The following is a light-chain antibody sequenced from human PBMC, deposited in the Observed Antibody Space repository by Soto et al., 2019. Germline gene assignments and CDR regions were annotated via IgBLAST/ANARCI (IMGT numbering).Light chain of an antibody. CDR2: GAS. J-gene: IGKJ1*01. CDR1: QSVSSSY. CDR3: QQYGSSRT. V-gene: IGKV3-20*01. Sequence: EIVLTQSPGTQSLSPGERATLSSRVSQSVSSSYLAWYQQKPGQAPRLLIYGASSRATGIPDRFSGSGSGTDSTLTISRLEPEDFAVYYCQQYGSSRTFGQGTKVEIK.